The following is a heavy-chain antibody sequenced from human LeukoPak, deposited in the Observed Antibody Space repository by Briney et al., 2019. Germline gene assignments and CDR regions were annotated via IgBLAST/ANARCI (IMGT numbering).Heavy chain of an antibody. CDR1: GFTFSSYS. D-gene: IGHD2-15*01. J-gene: IGHJ4*02. CDR2: ISSSSSYI. V-gene: IGHV3-21*01. Sequence: GGSLRLSCAASGFTFSSYSMNWVRQAPGKGLEWVSSISSSSSYIYYADSVKGRFTISRDNAKNSLYLQLNSLRAEDTAVYYCARDYSGGTEPFDYWGQGTLVTVSS. CDR3: ARDYSGGTEPFDY.